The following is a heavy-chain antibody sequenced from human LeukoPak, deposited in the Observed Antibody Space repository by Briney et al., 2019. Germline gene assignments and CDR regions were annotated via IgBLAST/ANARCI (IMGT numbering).Heavy chain of an antibody. CDR2: TSTYNGNT. Sequence: GASVKLSCTASGYTFTSCSISLVRQAPAPGQERKGCTSTYNGNTKSEQRAQGRVTSTTDTSTSTAYMEMRRMRSDDTAVYYCARAHSHYGSGSYYPYGMDVWGQGTTVTVSS. V-gene: IGHV1-18*01. CDR3: ARAHSHYGSGSYYPYGMDV. J-gene: IGHJ6*02. CDR1: GYTFTSCS. D-gene: IGHD3-10*01.